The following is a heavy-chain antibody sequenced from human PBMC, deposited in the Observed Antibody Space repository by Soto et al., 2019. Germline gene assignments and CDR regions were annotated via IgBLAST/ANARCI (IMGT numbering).Heavy chain of an antibody. CDR3: AKDWATPVAGRFLDS. J-gene: IGHJ4*02. V-gene: IGHV3-30*18. D-gene: IGHD6-19*01. Sequence: VGSLRLSCAASGFNFSDYAMHWVRQAPGKGLEWLAIISYEGSNKYSAGSVKGRLTISRDNSKNTLYLQMNSLRPEDTAVYYCAKDWATPVAGRFLDSWGQGTPVTV. CDR1: GFNFSDYA. CDR2: ISYEGSNK.